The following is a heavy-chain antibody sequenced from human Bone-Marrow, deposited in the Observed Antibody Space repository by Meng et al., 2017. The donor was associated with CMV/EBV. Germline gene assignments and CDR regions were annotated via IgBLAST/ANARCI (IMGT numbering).Heavy chain of an antibody. CDR1: GYTFTSYD. V-gene: IGHV1-8*01. J-gene: IGHJ6*02. Sequence: ASVKVSCKASGYTFTSYDINWVRQATGQGLEWMGWMNPNSGNTGYAQKFQGRVTMTRNTSISTAYMELSSLRSEDTAVYYCARGIGYCSSTSCYTEYYYYGMDVWGQGPTVTVYS. CDR2: MNPNSGNT. CDR3: ARGIGYCSSTSCYTEYYYYGMDV. D-gene: IGHD2-2*02.